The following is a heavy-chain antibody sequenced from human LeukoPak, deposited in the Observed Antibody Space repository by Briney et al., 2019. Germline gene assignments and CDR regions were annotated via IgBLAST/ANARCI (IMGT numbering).Heavy chain of an antibody. D-gene: IGHD2-21*02. CDR1: GYTFTGYY. Sequence: SVKVSCKASGYTFTGYYMHWVRQAPGQGLEWMGGIIPIFGTANYAQKFQGRVTITADESTSTAYMELSSLRSEDTAVYYCARVRVRGDYWFDPWGQGTLVTVSS. CDR3: ARVRVRGDYWFDP. V-gene: IGHV1-69*13. CDR2: IIPIFGTA. J-gene: IGHJ5*02.